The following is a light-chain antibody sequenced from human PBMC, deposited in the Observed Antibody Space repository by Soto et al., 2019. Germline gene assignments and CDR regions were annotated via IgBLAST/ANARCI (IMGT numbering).Light chain of an antibody. CDR3: QQYGNFPYT. Sequence: EIVLTQSPGTLSLSPGERVTLSCRASQSVTSNSLAWYQQKPGQARTLLIYGASIRATGIPDRFSGGGSGADFTLSISRLEPEDFAVYYCQQYGNFPYTFGPGTKVQIK. CDR1: QSVTSNS. V-gene: IGKV3-20*01. J-gene: IGKJ2*01. CDR2: GAS.